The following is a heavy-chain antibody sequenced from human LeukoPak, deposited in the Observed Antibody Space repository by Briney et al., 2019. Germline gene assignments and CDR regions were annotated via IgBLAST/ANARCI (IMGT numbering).Heavy chain of an antibody. CDR3: AKDRLNSGDYDSFDY. CDR2: ISGSGGST. Sequence: GGSLRLSCAASGFTFSSYAMSWVRQAPGKGLEWVSAISGSGGSTYYADSVKGRFTISRDNSKNTLYLQMNSLRAEDTAVYYCAKDRLNSGDYDSFDYWGQGTLVTVPS. J-gene: IGHJ4*02. D-gene: IGHD5-12*01. CDR1: GFTFSSYA. V-gene: IGHV3-23*01.